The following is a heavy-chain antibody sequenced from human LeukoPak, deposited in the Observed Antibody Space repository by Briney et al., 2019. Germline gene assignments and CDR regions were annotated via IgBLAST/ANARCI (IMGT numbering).Heavy chain of an antibody. V-gene: IGHV4-4*07. CDR2: IYTSGST. J-gene: IGHJ3*02. CDR3: ARHFDYYDSSGYYFGAFDI. D-gene: IGHD3-22*01. Sequence: SSETLSLTCTVSGGSISSYYWSWIRQPAGKGLEWIGRIYTSGSTNYNPPLKSRVTISVDTSKNQFSLKLSSVTAADTAVYYCARHFDYYDSSGYYFGAFDIWGQGTMVTVSS. CDR1: GGSISSYY.